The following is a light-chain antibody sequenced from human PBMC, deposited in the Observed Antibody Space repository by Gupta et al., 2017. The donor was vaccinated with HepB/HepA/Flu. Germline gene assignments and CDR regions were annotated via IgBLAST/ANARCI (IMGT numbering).Light chain of an antibody. V-gene: IGLV1-44*01. Sequence: HSVLTQSTSISGTPGQRVTISCSGSSSNVGSNNVNWYQQLPGTAPKLLIYYNDERPSGVPDRISGSKSGTSASLAISGLQSEDEADYYCAAWDTSLNAVVFGGGTKLIVL. J-gene: IGLJ2*01. CDR2: YND. CDR1: SSNVGSNN. CDR3: AAWDTSLNAVV.